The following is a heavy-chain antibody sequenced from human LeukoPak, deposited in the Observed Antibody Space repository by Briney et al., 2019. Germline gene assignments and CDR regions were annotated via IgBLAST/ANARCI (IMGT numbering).Heavy chain of an antibody. CDR1: GFTLGSYT. D-gene: IGHD3-3*02. J-gene: IGHJ4*02. Sequence: PGGSLRLSCAASGFTLGSYTMNWVRQAPGKGLEWVSYISSSSSTIQYADSVKGRFTISRDNAENSLYLQMNSLGVEDTAVYYCARAVISIFDDWGQRTLVTVSS. CDR2: ISSSSSTI. V-gene: IGHV3-48*01. CDR3: ARAVISIFDD.